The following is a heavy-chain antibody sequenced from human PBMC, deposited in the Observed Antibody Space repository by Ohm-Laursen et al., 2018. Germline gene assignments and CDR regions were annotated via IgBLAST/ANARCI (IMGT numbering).Heavy chain of an antibody. CDR3: ARGFTMIDNRWGRWFDP. D-gene: IGHD3-22*01. J-gene: IGHJ5*02. CDR2: INHSGST. Sequence: SDTLSLTCAVYGASFSGYYWSWIRQPPGKGLEWIGEINHSGSTNYNPSLKSRVSISVDTSKNQFSLKLSYVTAADTAVYYCARGFTMIDNRWGRWFDPWGQGTLVIVSS. V-gene: IGHV4-34*01. CDR1: GASFSGYY.